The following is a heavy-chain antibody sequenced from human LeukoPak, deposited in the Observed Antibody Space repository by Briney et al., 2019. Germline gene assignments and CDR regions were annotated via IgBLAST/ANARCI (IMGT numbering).Heavy chain of an antibody. CDR3: ARDGLGSGWYSVWFDP. CDR1: GGSISSYY. Sequence: SETLSLTCTVSGGSISSYYWSCIRQPAGKGLEWIGRIYSSGSTNYNPSLKSRVTMSIDTSKNQFSLKLSSVTAADTAMYYCARDGLGSGWYSVWFDPWGQGTLVTVSS. J-gene: IGHJ5*02. CDR2: IYSSGST. V-gene: IGHV4-4*07. D-gene: IGHD6-19*01.